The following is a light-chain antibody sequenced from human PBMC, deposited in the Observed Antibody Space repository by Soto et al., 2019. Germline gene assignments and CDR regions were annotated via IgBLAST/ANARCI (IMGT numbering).Light chain of an antibody. Sequence: EIVLTQSPGTLSSSPGEXATLSCRASQTVTSNYLAWYQQKPGQAPRLLFFGASIRATGLPDRFSGGGSGTDFTLTISRLEPEDFAVYYCQQYGSSPGTFVQGTKVDIK. CDR3: QQYGSSPGT. J-gene: IGKJ1*01. CDR2: GAS. CDR1: QTVTSNY. V-gene: IGKV3-20*01.